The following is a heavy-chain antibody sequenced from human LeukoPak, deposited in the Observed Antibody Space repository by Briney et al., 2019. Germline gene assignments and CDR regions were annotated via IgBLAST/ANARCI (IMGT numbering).Heavy chain of an antibody. Sequence: GGSLRLSWAASGFTFSDYFMTWIRQAPGKGLEWVSYIFNSGSTMYYADSVKGRFTISRDNAKNSLYLQMNSLRDEDTAVYFCVRGPYDRSGSRRDYFQHWGQGTLVTVSS. CDR1: GFTFSDYF. D-gene: IGHD3-22*01. CDR3: VRGPYDRSGSRRDYFQH. CDR2: IFNSGSTM. V-gene: IGHV3-11*04. J-gene: IGHJ1*01.